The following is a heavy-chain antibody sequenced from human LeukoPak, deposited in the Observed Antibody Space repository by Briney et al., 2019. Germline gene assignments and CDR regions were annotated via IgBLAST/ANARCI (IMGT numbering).Heavy chain of an antibody. V-gene: IGHV4-39*07. Sequence: SETLSLTCTVSGGSISSNNYYWGWIRQPPGKGLEWIGTVYYSGSTYHNPSLKSRVTISVDTSKNQFSLKLSSVTAADTAVYYCARESPPARGWAFDYWGQGTLVTVSS. CDR3: ARESPPARGWAFDY. D-gene: IGHD6-25*01. J-gene: IGHJ4*02. CDR2: VYYSGST. CDR1: GGSISSNNYY.